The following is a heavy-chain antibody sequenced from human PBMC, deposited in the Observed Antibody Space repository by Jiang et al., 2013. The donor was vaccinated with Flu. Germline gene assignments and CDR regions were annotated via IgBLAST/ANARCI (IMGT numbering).Heavy chain of an antibody. V-gene: IGHV1-46*01. CDR3: AGAPNLSRGVIAALDY. CDR2: INPSGGST. CDR1: GYTFTSYY. D-gene: IGHD3-16*02. Sequence: SGAEVKKPGASVKVSCKASGYTFTSYYMHWMRQAPGQGLEWMGIINPSGGSTSYAQKFQGRVTMTRDTSTSTVYMELSSLRSEDTAVYYCAGAPNLSRGVIAALDYWGQGTLVTVSS. J-gene: IGHJ4*02.